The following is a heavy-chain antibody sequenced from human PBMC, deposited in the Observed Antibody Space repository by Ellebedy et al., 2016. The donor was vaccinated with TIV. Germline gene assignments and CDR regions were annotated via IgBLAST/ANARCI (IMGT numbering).Heavy chain of an antibody. J-gene: IGHJ4*02. V-gene: IGHV3-11*05. CDR1: GFTFSDYY. Sequence: GESLKISXAASGFTFSDYYMSWIRQAPGKGLEWVSYISSSSSYTNYADSVKGRFTISRDNAKNSLYLQMNSLRAEDTAVYYCARDAQGIDYWGQGTLVTVSS. D-gene: IGHD6-13*01. CDR3: ARDAQGIDY. CDR2: ISSSSSYT.